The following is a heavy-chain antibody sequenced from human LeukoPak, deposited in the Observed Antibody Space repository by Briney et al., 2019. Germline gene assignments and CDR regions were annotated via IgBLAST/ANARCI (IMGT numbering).Heavy chain of an antibody. CDR3: AKHQLRSNDY. J-gene: IGHJ4*02. CDR1: GFTFSSYD. Sequence: GGSLRLSCAASGFTFSSYDMSWVHQAPGKGLKWVSAISDNGGSTYYADSVKGRFTISRDNSKNTLFLHMNSLRTEDTAIYYCAKHQLRSNDYWGQGTLVTVSS. CDR2: ISDNGGST. D-gene: IGHD4-17*01. V-gene: IGHV3-23*01.